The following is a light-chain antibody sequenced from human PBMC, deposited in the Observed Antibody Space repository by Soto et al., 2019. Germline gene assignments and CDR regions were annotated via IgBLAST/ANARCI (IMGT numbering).Light chain of an antibody. J-gene: IGKJ2*01. Sequence: DVKMTQSPSTLSASVGDTVTITCRASQSISYYVAWFQQKPGKAPKLLIYKASSLESGVPSRFSGRGSGTEFTLTISSLQPEDSATYYCQQHNSYSYTFGQGTKLEIK. CDR1: QSISYY. CDR2: KAS. V-gene: IGKV1-5*03. CDR3: QQHNSYSYT.